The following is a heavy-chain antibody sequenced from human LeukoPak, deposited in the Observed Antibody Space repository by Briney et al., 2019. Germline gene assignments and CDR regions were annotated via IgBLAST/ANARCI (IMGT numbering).Heavy chain of an antibody. Sequence: ASVKVSCKASGYTFTSYAMHWVRQAPGQRLEWMGWINAGNGNTKYSQKFQGRDTITRDTSASTAYMELSSLRSEDTAVYYCARGGYYGSGSYYNVGYYGMDVWGKGTTVTVSS. J-gene: IGHJ6*04. CDR3: ARGGYYGSGSYYNVGYYGMDV. V-gene: IGHV1-3*01. CDR1: GYTFTSYA. CDR2: INAGNGNT. D-gene: IGHD3-10*01.